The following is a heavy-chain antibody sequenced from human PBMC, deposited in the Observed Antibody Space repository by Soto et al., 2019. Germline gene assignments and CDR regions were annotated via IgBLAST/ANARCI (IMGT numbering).Heavy chain of an antibody. D-gene: IGHD6-13*01. CDR1: GVTFSSYG. V-gene: IGHV3-30*18. CDR3: AKDVGSSWYGGFDY. J-gene: IGHJ4*02. CDR2: ISYDGSNK. Sequence: PGGSLRLSCAASGVTFSSYGMDWVRQAPGKGLEWVAVISYDGSNKYYADSVKGRFTISRDNSKNTLYLQMNSLRAEDTAVYYCAKDVGSSWYGGFDYWGQGTLVTVSS.